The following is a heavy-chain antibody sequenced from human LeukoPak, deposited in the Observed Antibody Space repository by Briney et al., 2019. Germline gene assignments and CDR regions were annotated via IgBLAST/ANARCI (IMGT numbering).Heavy chain of an antibody. CDR3: ARGRSGSYLGGFDY. D-gene: IGHD1-26*01. Sequence: GSSVKVSCKASGGTFSSYAISWVRQAPGQGLEWMGGIIPIFGTANYVQKFKGRVTITTDESTSTAYMELSSLRSEDTAVYYCARGRSGSYLGGFDYWGQGTLVTVSS. CDR1: GGTFSSYA. CDR2: IIPIFGTA. J-gene: IGHJ4*02. V-gene: IGHV1-69*05.